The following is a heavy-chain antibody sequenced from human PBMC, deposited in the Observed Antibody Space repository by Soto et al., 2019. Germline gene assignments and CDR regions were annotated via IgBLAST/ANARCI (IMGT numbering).Heavy chain of an antibody. Sequence: ASVKVSFKASGYTFTGYYMHWVRQAPGQGLEWMGWINPNSGGTNYAQKFQGWVTMTRDTSISTAYMELSRLRSDDTAVYYCAREPRGYSGYSFDYWGQGTLVTVSS. CDR3: AREPRGYSGYSFDY. CDR1: GYTFTGYY. V-gene: IGHV1-2*04. D-gene: IGHD5-12*01. J-gene: IGHJ4*02. CDR2: INPNSGGT.